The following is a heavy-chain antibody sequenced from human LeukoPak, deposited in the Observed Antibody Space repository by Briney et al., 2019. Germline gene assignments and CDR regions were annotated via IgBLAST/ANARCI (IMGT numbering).Heavy chain of an antibody. CDR3: AREGRYYDSSGYTPLDY. J-gene: IGHJ4*02. CDR1: GFTVSSNY. CDR2: IYSGGST. V-gene: IGHV3-66*01. D-gene: IGHD3-22*01. Sequence: GGSLRLSCAASGFTVSSNYMSWVRQAPGKGLEWVSVIYSGGSTYYADSVKGRFTISRDNSKNTPYLQMNSLRAEDTAVYYCAREGRYYDSSGYTPLDYWGQGTLVTVSS.